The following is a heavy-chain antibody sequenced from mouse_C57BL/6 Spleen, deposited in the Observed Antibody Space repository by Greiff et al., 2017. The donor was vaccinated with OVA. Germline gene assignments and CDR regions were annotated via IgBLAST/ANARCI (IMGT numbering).Heavy chain of an antibody. Sequence: EVHLVESGPGLVKPSQSLSLTCSVTGYSITSGYYWNWIRQFPGNKLEWMGYISYDGSNNYNPSLKNRISITRDPSKNQFFLKLNSVTTEDTATYYCASPLYYGNFGRYFDVWGTGTTVTVSS. CDR2: ISYDGSN. D-gene: IGHD2-1*01. CDR3: ASPLYYGNFGRYFDV. J-gene: IGHJ1*03. CDR1: GYSITSGYY. V-gene: IGHV3-6*01.